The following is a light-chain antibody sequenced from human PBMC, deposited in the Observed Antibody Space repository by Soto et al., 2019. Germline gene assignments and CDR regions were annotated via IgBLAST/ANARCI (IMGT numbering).Light chain of an antibody. CDR2: DND. CDR3: GTWDSSLSAWV. J-gene: IGLJ3*02. V-gene: IGLV1-51*01. Sequence: QSVLTQPPSVSAAPGQKVTISCSGSNSNIGYNYVSWYQQLPGTAPKLLIYDNDKRPSGIPDRFSGSQSGTSATLGITGLQTGDEADYYCGTWDSSLSAWVFGGGTKVTVL. CDR1: NSNIGYNY.